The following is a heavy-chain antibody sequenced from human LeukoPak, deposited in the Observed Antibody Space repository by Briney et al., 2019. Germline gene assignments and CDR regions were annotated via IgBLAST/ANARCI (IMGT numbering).Heavy chain of an antibody. CDR2: ISGSGGST. D-gene: IGHD3-10*01. CDR1: GFTFSSYA. Sequence: PGGSLRLSCAASGFTFSSYAMSWVRQGPGKGLEWVSAISGSGGSTYYADSVKGRFTISRDNSKNTLYLQMNSLRAEDTAVYYCAKAPPHPYYYGSGSYPNWFDPWGQGTLVTVSS. CDR3: AKAPPHPYYYGSGSYPNWFDP. J-gene: IGHJ5*02. V-gene: IGHV3-23*01.